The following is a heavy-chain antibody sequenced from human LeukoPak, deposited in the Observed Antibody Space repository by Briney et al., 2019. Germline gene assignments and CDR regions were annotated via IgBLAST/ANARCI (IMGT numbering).Heavy chain of an antibody. CDR1: GGSISSSSYY. V-gene: IGHV4-39*07. CDR2: IYYSGST. Sequence: SETLSLTCTVSGGSISSSSYYWGWIRQPPGKGLEWIGNIYYSGSTYYNPSLKSRVTISVDTSKNQFSLKLSSVTAADTAVYYCARGVYYDTSGNWFDPWGQGTLVTVSS. D-gene: IGHD3-22*01. J-gene: IGHJ5*02. CDR3: ARGVYYDTSGNWFDP.